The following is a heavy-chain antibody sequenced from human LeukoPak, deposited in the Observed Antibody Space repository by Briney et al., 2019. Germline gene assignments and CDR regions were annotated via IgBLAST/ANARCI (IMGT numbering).Heavy chain of an antibody. J-gene: IGHJ4*02. D-gene: IGHD2-2*02. V-gene: IGHV4-38-2*02. CDR2: IYHSGSA. CDR3: VRYCSSTIRYTRAVDY. CDR1: GYSLTSGYN. Sequence: SETLSLTCTASGYSLTSGYNSAWIRQPPGKVLEWIGSIYHSGSAYYNPSLKSRVTISVDTSKNQFSLKLSSVTAADTAVYYCVRYCSSTIRYTRAVDYWGQGTLVTVSS.